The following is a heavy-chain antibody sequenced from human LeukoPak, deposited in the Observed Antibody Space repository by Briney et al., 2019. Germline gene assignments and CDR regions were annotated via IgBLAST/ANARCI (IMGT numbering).Heavy chain of an antibody. CDR3: VRDSSGWSKGGRVDY. V-gene: IGHV3-66*01. D-gene: IGHD6-19*01. J-gene: IGHJ4*02. CDR1: GFTVSSNY. Sequence: GGSLRLSCAASGFTVSSNYMSWVRQAPGKGLEWVSVIYSGGSTYYADSVKGRFTISRDNSKNTLYLQMNSLRAEDTAVYYCVRDSSGWSKGGRVDYWGQGTLVTVSS. CDR2: IYSGGST.